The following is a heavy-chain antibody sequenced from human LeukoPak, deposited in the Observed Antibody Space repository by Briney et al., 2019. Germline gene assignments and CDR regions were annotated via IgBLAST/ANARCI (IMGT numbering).Heavy chain of an antibody. CDR3: ARVSRGRRVPRGAFDI. J-gene: IGHJ3*02. V-gene: IGHV3-7*01. CDR1: GFTFSSYW. CDR2: IKQDGSEK. Sequence: PGGSLRLSCAASGFTFSSYWMSWVRQAPGKGLEWVANIKQDGSEKYYVDSVKGRFTISRDNAKNSLYLQMNSLRAEDTAVYYCARVSRGRRVPRGAFDIWGQGTMVTVSS. D-gene: IGHD2-15*01.